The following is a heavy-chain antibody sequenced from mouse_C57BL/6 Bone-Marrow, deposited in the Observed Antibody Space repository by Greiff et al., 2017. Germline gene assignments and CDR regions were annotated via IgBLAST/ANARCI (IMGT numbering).Heavy chain of an antibody. CDR2: ISNLAYSI. D-gene: IGHD1-1*01. J-gene: IGHJ1*03. CDR1: GFTFSDYG. Sequence: EVQGVESGGGLVQPGGSLKLSCAASGFTFSDYGMAWVRQAPRKGPEWVAFISNLAYSIYYADTVTGRFTISRENAKNTLYLEMSSLRSEDTAMYYCARTFTTVVAHWYFDVWGTGTTVTVSS. V-gene: IGHV5-15*01. CDR3: ARTFTTVVAHWYFDV.